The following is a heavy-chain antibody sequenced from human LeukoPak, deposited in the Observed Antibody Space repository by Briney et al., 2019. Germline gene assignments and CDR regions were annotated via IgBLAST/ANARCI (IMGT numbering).Heavy chain of an antibody. D-gene: IGHD2-21*02. CDR1: GGSISSYY. Sequence: SETLSLTCTVSGGSISSYYWSWIRQPPGKGLEWIGSIYYSGSTYYNPSLKSRVTISVDTSKNQFSLKLSSVTAADTAVYYCAREVVTAITYAFDIWGQGTMVTVSS. CDR2: IYYSGST. J-gene: IGHJ3*02. CDR3: AREVVTAITYAFDI. V-gene: IGHV4-59*05.